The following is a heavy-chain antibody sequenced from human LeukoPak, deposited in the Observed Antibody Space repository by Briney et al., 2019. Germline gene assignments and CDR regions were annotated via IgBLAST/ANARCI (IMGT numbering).Heavy chain of an antibody. J-gene: IGHJ4*02. D-gene: IGHD6-13*01. CDR2: ISYDGSNK. Sequence: PGGSLRLSCAASGFTFSSYGMHWVRQAPGKGLEWVAVISYDGSNKYYADSVKGRFTISRDNSKNTLYLQMNSLRAEDTAVYYCAKPLIAAAGIDYWGRGTLVTVSS. CDR1: GFTFSSYG. CDR3: AKPLIAAAGIDY. V-gene: IGHV3-30*18.